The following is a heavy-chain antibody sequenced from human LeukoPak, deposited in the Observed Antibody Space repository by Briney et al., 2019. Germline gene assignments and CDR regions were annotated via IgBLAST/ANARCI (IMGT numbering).Heavy chain of an antibody. J-gene: IGHJ4*02. D-gene: IGHD3-22*01. CDR1: GFIFSRYE. CDR2: IDTSGSIV. Sequence: QSGGSLRLSCVASGFIFSRYEMNWVRQAPGKGLEWVSYIDTSGSIVHYADSVKGRFTISRDNARNSLYLQMNSLRAEDTAVYYCARRGYYDTSGHLFDYWGQGTLVTVST. V-gene: IGHV3-48*03. CDR3: ARRGYYDTSGHLFDY.